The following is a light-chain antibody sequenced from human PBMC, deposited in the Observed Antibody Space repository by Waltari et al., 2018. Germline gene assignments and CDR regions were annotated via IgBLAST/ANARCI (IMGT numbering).Light chain of an antibody. CDR1: SSDVGRYNY. CDR3: CAYTGRRILPYV. CDR2: AVG. J-gene: IGLJ1*01. Sequence: QSALTQPASVSGSPGQSITISCTGSSSDVGRYNYVSWYQEHPDKAPKLILYAVGNRPAGVSDRFSGSKSGNTASLTISGLQAEDEADYYCCAYTGRRILPYVFGTGTKVTVL. V-gene: IGLV2-14*01.